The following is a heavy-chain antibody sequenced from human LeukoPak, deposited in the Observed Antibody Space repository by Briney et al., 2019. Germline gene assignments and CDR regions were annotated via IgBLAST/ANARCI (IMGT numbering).Heavy chain of an antibody. D-gene: IGHD2-21*01. J-gene: IGHJ4*02. CDR2: TSSSDAGT. CDR3: ARAPVTSCRGAYCYPFDS. V-gene: IGHV3-23*01. CDR1: GFTLSTYA. Sequence: GGSLRLSCAASGFTLSTYAMSWVRQTPGKGLEWVAATSSSDAGTYHADSVRGRFTISRDNSKNTLYLQMNSLRAEDAAVYFCARAPVTSCRGAYCYPFDSWGQGTLVTVSS.